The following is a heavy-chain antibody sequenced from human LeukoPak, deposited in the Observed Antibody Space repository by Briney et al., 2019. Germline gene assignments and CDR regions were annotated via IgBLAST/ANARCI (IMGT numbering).Heavy chain of an antibody. D-gene: IGHD1-1*01. V-gene: IGHV4-34*01. CDR1: GGSFSGYY. CDR2: INHSGST. CDR3: ARGHSGIPRQGYYYYMDV. Sequence: SETLSLTCAVYGGSFSGYYWSWIRQPPGKGLEWIGEINHSGSTNYNPSLKSRVTISVDTSKNQFSLKLSSVTATDTAVYYCARGHSGIPRQGYYYYMDVWGKGTTVTVSS. J-gene: IGHJ6*03.